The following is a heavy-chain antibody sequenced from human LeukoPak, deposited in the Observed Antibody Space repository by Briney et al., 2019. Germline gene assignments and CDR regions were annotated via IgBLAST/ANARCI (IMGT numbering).Heavy chain of an antibody. V-gene: IGHV1-2*02. CDR1: EYTFTDYC. J-gene: IGHJ4*02. Sequence: ASVKVSCKTSEYTFTDYCLHWVRQAPGQGLEWMGWINLNSGGTNYAQKFQGRVTMTRDTSISTAYIELGSLISDDTAMYYCARFSGSSKFDYWGQGTLVTVSS. D-gene: IGHD1-26*01. CDR2: INLNSGGT. CDR3: ARFSGSSKFDY.